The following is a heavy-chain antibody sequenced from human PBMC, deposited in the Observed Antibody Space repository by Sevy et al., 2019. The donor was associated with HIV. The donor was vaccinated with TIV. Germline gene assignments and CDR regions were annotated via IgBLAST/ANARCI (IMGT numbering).Heavy chain of an antibody. CDR2: ISSSGVYE. Sequence: GGSLRLSCAASGFSISSFWMNWVRQTPGKGLEWISSISSSGVYEYYADSVRGRFTISRDNAKNSLSLQMNGLRVEDTGVYYCARVPDSGGRGRADYWGQGTRVTVSS. CDR3: ARVPDSGGRGRADY. D-gene: IGHD1-26*01. V-gene: IGHV3-21*01. CDR1: GFSISSFW. J-gene: IGHJ4*02.